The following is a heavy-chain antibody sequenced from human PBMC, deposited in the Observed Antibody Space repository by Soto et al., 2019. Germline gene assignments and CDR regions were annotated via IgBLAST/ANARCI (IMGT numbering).Heavy chain of an antibody. V-gene: IGHV4-39*01. D-gene: IGHD3-3*01. J-gene: IGHJ5*02. CDR2: IFYNGFT. Sequence: QLQLQESGPGLVKPSETLSLTCTVSGGSINNDNYYWGWIRQPPGKGLEWIGIIFYNGFTYYSPSLKSRVTISVDTSKNQFSLKLTSVTAADTAVYYCARQDDFWSGSGWFDPWGLGTLVTVSS. CDR3: ARQDDFWSGSGWFDP. CDR1: GGSINNDNYY.